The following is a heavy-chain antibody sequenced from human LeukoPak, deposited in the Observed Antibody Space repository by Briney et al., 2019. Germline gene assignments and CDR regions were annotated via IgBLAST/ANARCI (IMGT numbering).Heavy chain of an antibody. D-gene: IGHD6-19*01. Sequence: GGSLRLSCAASGFTFSSYWMHWVRQAPVKGLVWVSRINSDGSSTSYADSVKGRFTISRDNAKNTLYLQMNSLRAEDTAVYYCARDRSSGWYDYWGQGTLVTVSS. J-gene: IGHJ4*02. CDR1: GFTFSSYW. CDR3: ARDRSSGWYDY. CDR2: INSDGSST. V-gene: IGHV3-74*01.